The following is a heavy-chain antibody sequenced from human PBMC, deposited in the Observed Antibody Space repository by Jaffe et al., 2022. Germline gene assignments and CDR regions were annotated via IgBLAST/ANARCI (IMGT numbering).Heavy chain of an antibody. CDR1: GFTFSSYA. J-gene: IGHJ4*02. D-gene: IGHD3-16*01. CDR3: AKVMYDYIWGSLDY. V-gene: IGHV3-23*01. Sequence: EVQVLESGGGLVQPGGSLRLSCATSGFTFSSYAMSWVRQAPGKGLEWVAAISNSGGSTFHADSVKGRFTVSRDNSKNTLYLQMNSLRAEDTALYYCAKVMYDYIWGSLDYWGQGTLVTVSS. CDR2: ISNSGGST.